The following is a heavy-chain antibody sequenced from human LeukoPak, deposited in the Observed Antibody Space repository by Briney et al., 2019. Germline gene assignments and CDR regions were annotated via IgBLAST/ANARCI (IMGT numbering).Heavy chain of an antibody. Sequence: SETLSLTCSVSGGSISTYYWSWIRQPPGKGLEWIGYIYYTGTTNYNPSLRSRVTMSVDTSRNQFSLRLSSVTAADTAVYYCAREDPQTTVPEGMDVWGHGTTLIVSS. CDR2: IYYTGTT. J-gene: IGHJ6*02. V-gene: IGHV4-59*01. CDR1: GGSISTYY. CDR3: AREDPQTTVPEGMDV. D-gene: IGHD4-17*01.